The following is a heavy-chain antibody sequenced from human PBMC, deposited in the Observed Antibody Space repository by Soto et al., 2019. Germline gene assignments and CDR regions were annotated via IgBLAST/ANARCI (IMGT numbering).Heavy chain of an antibody. CDR2: IYYRGNT. J-gene: IGHJ4*02. CDR1: GDSINSDNYY. CDR3: ARLEGLATISYYFDY. D-gene: IGHD3-9*01. V-gene: IGHV4-39*01. Sequence: QLQLQESGPGLVKPSETLSLTCSVSGDSINSDNYYWGWIRQPPGKGLEWIGSIYYRGNTYYNPSLKSRVNLSIDKSTSQLSLKLNSVTAADSAVYFCARLEGLATISYYFDYWGQGSLVSV.